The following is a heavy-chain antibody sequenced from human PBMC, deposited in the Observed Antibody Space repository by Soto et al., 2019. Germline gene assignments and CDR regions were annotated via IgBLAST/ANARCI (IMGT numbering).Heavy chain of an antibody. CDR2: ISYDGSNK. D-gene: IGHD6-19*01. CDR1: GFTFSSYA. V-gene: IGHV3-30-3*01. Sequence: GGSLRLSCAASGFTFSSYAMHWVRQAPGKGLEWVAVISYDGSNKYYADSVKGRFTISRDNSKNTLYLQMNSLRAEDTAVYYCARVPPRIAVAGYFDYWGQGTLVTVSS. CDR3: ARVPPRIAVAGYFDY. J-gene: IGHJ4*02.